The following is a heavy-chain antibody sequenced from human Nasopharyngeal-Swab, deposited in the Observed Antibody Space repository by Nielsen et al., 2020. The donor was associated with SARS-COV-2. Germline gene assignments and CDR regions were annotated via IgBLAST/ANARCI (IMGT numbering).Heavy chain of an antibody. D-gene: IGHD6-19*01. V-gene: IGHV3-7*02. CDR2: IKGDGSET. CDR1: GFTLRTYV. Sequence: GESLKISCTASGFTLRTYVMYWVRQAPGKGLEWVASIKGDGSETYYEDSVKGRFTISRDNAKNSLYLQMNSLRAEDTAIYYCASSSDWCFQYWGQGSLITVSS. J-gene: IGHJ4*02. CDR3: ASSSDWCFQY.